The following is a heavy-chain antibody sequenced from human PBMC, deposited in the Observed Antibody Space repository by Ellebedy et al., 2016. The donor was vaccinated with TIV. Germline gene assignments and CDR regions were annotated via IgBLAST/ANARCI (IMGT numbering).Heavy chain of an antibody. V-gene: IGHV3-11*01. J-gene: IGHJ4*02. CDR2: ISNRGTTI. Sequence: GESLKISXAASGFTFSDHYMNWIRQAPGKGLEWVSFISNRGTTIYYADSVKGRFTISRDDAESSLYLQMYSLRAEDTAVYYCVRTGDGDFDYWGQGTLVTVSS. D-gene: IGHD7-27*01. CDR3: VRTGDGDFDY. CDR1: GFTFSDHY.